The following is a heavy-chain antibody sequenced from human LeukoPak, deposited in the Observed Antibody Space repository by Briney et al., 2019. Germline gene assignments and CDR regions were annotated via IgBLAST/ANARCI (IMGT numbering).Heavy chain of an antibody. CDR2: INGNGDTT. J-gene: IGHJ4*02. D-gene: IGHD1-26*01. Sequence: GSLRLSCSASGFSFDEYGMTWVRQAPGKGLEWVAGINGNGDTTGYADSVKGRFTISRDNAKNSLYLQMNSLRAEDTAFYYCARGNCGRSYGGDSWGQGTLVTVSA. V-gene: IGHV3-20*04. CDR1: GFSFDEYG. CDR3: ARGNCGRSYGGDS.